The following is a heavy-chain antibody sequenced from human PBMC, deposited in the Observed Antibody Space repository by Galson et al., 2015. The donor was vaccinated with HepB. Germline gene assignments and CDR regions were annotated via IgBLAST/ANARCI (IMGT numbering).Heavy chain of an antibody. D-gene: IGHD6-6*01. J-gene: IGHJ4*02. Sequence: SETLSLTCTVSGGSISSSSYYWSWIRQPPGKGLEWIGSIYYSGSTYYNPSLKSRVTISVDTSKNQFSLKLSSVTAADTAVYYCARDSDGSSSFDYWGQGTLVTVSS. CDR2: IYYSGST. CDR1: GGSISSSSYY. V-gene: IGHV4-39*02. CDR3: ARDSDGSSSFDY.